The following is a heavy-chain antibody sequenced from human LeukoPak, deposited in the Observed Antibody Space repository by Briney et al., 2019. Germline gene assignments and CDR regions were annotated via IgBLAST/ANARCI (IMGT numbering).Heavy chain of an antibody. V-gene: IGHV3-48*01. D-gene: IGHD1-14*01. CDR1: GFTFSSYS. J-gene: IGHJ6*03. CDR3: AKDPEDVGPTGDYYYYYMDV. Sequence: PGGSLRLSCAASGFTFSSYSMNWVRQAPGKGLEWVSYISSSSSTIYYADSVKGRFTISRDNAKNSLYLQMNSLRAEDTAVYYCAKDPEDVGPTGDYYYYYMDVWGKGTTVTVSS. CDR2: ISSSSSTI.